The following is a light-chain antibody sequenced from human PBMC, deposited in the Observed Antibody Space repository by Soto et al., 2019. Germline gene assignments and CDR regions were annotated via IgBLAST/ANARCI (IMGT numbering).Light chain of an antibody. CDR3: SSHETLNTRV. CDR2: EVS. Sequence: QSALTQPASVSGSPGQSIAISCTGTSSDVGAYDYVSWYQQHPDKAPKLMIYEVSSRPSGISDRFSGSKSVNTATLTISVHPAEDEADYYCSSHETLNTRVFGTGTKLTVL. V-gene: IGLV2-14*01. J-gene: IGLJ1*01. CDR1: SSDVGAYDY.